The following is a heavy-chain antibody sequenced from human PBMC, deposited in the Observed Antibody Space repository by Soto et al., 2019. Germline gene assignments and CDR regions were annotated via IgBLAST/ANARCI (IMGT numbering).Heavy chain of an antibody. J-gene: IGHJ6*02. CDR1: GFTFSSYE. V-gene: IGHV3-48*03. Sequence: EVQLVESGGGLVQPGGSLRLSCAASGFTFSSYEMNWVRQAPGKGLEWVSYISSSGSSIYSADSVKGRFTISRDNAKNSLYLQMNSLRAEDTAVYYCARDQAAGSFFPYSYGMDVWGQGTTVTVSS. CDR2: ISSSGSSI. CDR3: ARDQAAGSFFPYSYGMDV. D-gene: IGHD6-13*01.